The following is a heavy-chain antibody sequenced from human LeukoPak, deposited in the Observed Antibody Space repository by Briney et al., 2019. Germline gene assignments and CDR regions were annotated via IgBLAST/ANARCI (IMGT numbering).Heavy chain of an antibody. CDR3: ARVVNYSNYGGGYYYYYMDV. V-gene: IGHV4-59*02. CDR1: GDSVNDYY. CDR2: IYYSGST. Sequence: SETLSLTCTVSGDSVNDYYWNWIRQPPGKGLEWIGYIYYSGSTDYNPSLKSRVAMSVDTSKNQFSLKLSSVTAADTAVYYCARVVNYSNYGGGYYYYYMDVWGKGTTVTVSS. D-gene: IGHD4-11*01. J-gene: IGHJ6*03.